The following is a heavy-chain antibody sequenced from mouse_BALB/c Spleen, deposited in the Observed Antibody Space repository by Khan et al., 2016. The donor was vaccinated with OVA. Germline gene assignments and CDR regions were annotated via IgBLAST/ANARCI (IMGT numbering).Heavy chain of an antibody. V-gene: IGHV3-2*02. CDR2: ITYSGST. Sequence: EVQLVESGPGLVKPSQSLSLTSTVTACSITGDYAWNWIRQFPGNKLEWMGYITYSGSTSYNPSLKSQISITRDTSKNQFFLQLNFVTTEDTATYYCAMGRTYWGQGTLVTVSA. J-gene: IGHJ3*01. D-gene: IGHD4-1*01. CDR3: AMGRTY. CDR1: ACSITGDYA.